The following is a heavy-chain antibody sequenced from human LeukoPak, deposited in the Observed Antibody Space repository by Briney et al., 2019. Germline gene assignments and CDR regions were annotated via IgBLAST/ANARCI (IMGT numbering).Heavy chain of an antibody. J-gene: IGHJ5*02. CDR3: ARVLGYCSGGSCSGWFDP. V-gene: IGHV4-59*01. CDR2: IYYSGTT. D-gene: IGHD2-15*01. CDR1: GGSISSYY. Sequence: PSETLSLTCTVSGGSISSYYWSWIRQPPGKGLEWIGYIYYSGTTNYNPSLKSRVTMSVDTSKNQFSLKLSSVTAADTAVYYCARVLGYCSGGSCSGWFDPWGQGTLVTVSS.